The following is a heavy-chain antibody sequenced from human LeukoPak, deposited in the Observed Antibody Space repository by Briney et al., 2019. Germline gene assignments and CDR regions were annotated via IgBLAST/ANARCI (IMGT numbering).Heavy chain of an antibody. CDR2: IYTSGST. V-gene: IGHV4-4*07. CDR1: GGSISSYY. D-gene: IGHD2-2*01. Sequence: SETLSLTCTVSGGSISSYYWSWIRQPAGKGLEWIGRIYTSGSTNYNPSLKSRVTMSVDTSKNQFSLKLSSVTAADTAVYYCARDGCSSTSCYAQYFDYWGQGTLVTVSS. CDR3: ARDGCSSTSCYAQYFDY. J-gene: IGHJ4*02.